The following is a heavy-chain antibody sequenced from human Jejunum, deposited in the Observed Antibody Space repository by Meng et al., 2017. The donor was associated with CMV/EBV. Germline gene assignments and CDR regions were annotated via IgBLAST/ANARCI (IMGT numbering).Heavy chain of an antibody. CDR2: ISGSGPAT. D-gene: IGHD4-11*01. Sequence: ASGFTLTRHAMSWVRQTPGKRPEWVAGISGSGPATYYAESVKGRFTISRDNSNNTLFLQMNALRGDDTAVYYCARDMGYTVTAPFDYWGQGSVVTVSS. V-gene: IGHV3-23*01. CDR3: ARDMGYTVTAPFDY. CDR1: GFTLTRHA. J-gene: IGHJ4*02.